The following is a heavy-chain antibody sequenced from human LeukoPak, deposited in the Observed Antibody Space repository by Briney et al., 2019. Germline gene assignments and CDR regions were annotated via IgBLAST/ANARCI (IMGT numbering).Heavy chain of an antibody. CDR2: ISSSSSYI. CDR3: ARDRGIVAPFDY. V-gene: IGHV3-21*01. D-gene: IGHD1-26*01. J-gene: IGHJ4*02. Sequence: GSLRLSCAASGFTFSSYSMNWVRQAPGKGLEWVSSISSSSSYIYYADSVKGRFTISRDNAKNSLYLQMNSLRAEDTAVYYCARDRGIVAPFDYWGQGTLVTVSS. CDR1: GFTFSSYS.